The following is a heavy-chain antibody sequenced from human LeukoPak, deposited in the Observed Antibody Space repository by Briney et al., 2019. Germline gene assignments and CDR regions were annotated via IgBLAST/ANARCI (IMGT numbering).Heavy chain of an antibody. CDR1: GLTFSSYG. J-gene: IGHJ6*02. Sequence: GGSLRLSCAASGLTFSSYGMHWVRQAPGKGLEWVAIIWSDGSNKYCADSVKGRFTISRDNSKNTLYLQMNSLRAEDTAVYYCAREGNYDILTGLYNYYYYGMDVWGQGTTVTVSS. V-gene: IGHV3-33*01. CDR2: IWSDGSNK. CDR3: AREGNYDILTGLYNYYYYGMDV. D-gene: IGHD3-9*01.